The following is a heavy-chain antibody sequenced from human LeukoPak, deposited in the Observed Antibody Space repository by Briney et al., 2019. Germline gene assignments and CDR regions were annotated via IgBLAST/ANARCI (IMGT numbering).Heavy chain of an antibody. D-gene: IGHD3-22*01. CDR2: IYYSGST. CDR3: ARVTYYYDSSGYYLGAFDI. V-gene: IGHV4-59*08. J-gene: IGHJ3*02. Sequence: SETLSLTCTVSGGSISSYHWSWIRQPPGKGLEWIGYIYYSGSTNYNPSLKSRITISVDTSKNQFSLKLSSVTAADTAVYYCARVTYYYDSSGYYLGAFDIWGQGTMVTVSS. CDR1: GGSISSYH.